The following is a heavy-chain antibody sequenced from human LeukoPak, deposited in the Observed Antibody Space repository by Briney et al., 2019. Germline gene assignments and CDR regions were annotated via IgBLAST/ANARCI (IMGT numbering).Heavy chain of an antibody. D-gene: IGHD6-13*01. J-gene: IGHJ4*02. CDR2: IYSGGST. CDR1: GFTFSSYA. CDR3: EDSSRGY. Sequence: PGGSLRLSCAASGFTFSSYAMHWVRQAPGKGLEWVSVIYSGGSTYYADSVKGRLTISRDNSKNTLYLQMNSLRAEDTAVYYCEDSSRGYWGQGTLVTVSS. V-gene: IGHV3-53*01.